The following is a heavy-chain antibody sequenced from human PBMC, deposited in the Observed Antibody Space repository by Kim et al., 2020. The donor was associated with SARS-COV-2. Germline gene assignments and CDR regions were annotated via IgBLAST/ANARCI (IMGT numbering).Heavy chain of an antibody. CDR1: GLTFSTSA. CDR3: AGPTLGYCSGSSCHAYDC. D-gene: IGHD2-2*01. J-gene: IGHJ4*02. Sequence: GGSLRLSCAASGLTFSTSAMSWVRQAPGKGLEWVSAISGNGYDTYYADSVRGRFIISSNNSKNMVFLQMYSLRVEDTATYYCAGPTLGYCSGSSCHAYDCWGQGTLVTVSS. V-gene: IGHV3-23*01. CDR2: ISGNGYDT.